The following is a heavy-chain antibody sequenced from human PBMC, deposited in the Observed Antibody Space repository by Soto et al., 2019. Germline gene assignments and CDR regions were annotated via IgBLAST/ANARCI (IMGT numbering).Heavy chain of an antibody. CDR2: IVPLFRTT. J-gene: IGHJ6*02. CDR3: ARGGYSSTWSNLLERSGLDV. V-gene: IGHV1-69*06. D-gene: IGHD6-13*01. Sequence: QVQLVQSGAEAKKPGSSVKVSCKTSGGTFSSYAISWVRQAPGQGLEWMGGIVPLFRTTNYAQKFQGRVTITADTSTYTVYMELRGLRSGDTAVYYCARGGYSSTWSNLLERSGLDVWGQGTTVTVSS. CDR1: GGTFSSYA.